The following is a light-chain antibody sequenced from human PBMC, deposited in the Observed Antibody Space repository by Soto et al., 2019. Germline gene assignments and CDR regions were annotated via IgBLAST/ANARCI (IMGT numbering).Light chain of an antibody. CDR1: QNIRGNY. J-gene: IGKJ1*01. V-gene: IGKV3D-20*01. CDR2: DAS. CDR3: QQSGSSPRT. Sequence: EIVLTQSPATLSLSPGERVTLSCGASQNIRGNYLAWYQHRPGLAPRLLIFDASPRATGVPDRFSGSGSGTDFTLTISGLEPEDSAVYYCQQSGSSPRTFGQGTKVEI.